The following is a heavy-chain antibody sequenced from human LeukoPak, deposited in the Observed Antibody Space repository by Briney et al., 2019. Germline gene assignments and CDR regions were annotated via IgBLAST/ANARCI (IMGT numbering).Heavy chain of an antibody. V-gene: IGHV4-61*01. CDR1: GGSISSGSYY. D-gene: IGHD3-10*01. Sequence: SQTLSLTCTVSGGSISSGSYYWSWIRQPPGKGLEWIGYIYYSGSTNYNPSLKSRVTISVDTSKNQFSLKLSSVTAADTAVYYCARLVRGVTTHYYYYYYMDVWGKGTTVTISS. CDR3: ARLVRGVTTHYYYYYYMDV. CDR2: IYYSGST. J-gene: IGHJ6*03.